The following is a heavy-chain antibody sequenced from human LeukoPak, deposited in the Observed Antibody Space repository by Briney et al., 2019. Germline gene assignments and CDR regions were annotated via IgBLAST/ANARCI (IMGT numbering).Heavy chain of an antibody. D-gene: IGHD6-13*01. CDR2: MNPNSGNT. Sequence: ASVKVSCKASGYTFTSYDINWVRLATGQGLEWMGWMNPNSGNTGYAQKFQGRVTMTRNTSISTAYMELSSLRSEDTAVYYCARGVEGSWYSDWFDPWGQGTLVTVSS. V-gene: IGHV1-8*01. CDR3: ARGVEGSWYSDWFDP. CDR1: GYTFTSYD. J-gene: IGHJ5*02.